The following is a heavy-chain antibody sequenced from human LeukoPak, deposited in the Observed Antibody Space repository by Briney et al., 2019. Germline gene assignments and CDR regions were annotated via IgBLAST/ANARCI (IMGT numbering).Heavy chain of an antibody. J-gene: IGHJ4*02. CDR2: ISSSSSYI. V-gene: IGHV3-21*01. CDR1: GFTFSSYG. D-gene: IGHD6-13*01. Sequence: GGSLRLSCAASGFTFSSYGMNWVRQAPGKGLEWVSSISSSSSYIYYADSVKGRFTISRDNAKNSLYLQMNSLRAEDTAVYYCARAIAAAGTGGYWGQGTLVTVSS. CDR3: ARAIAAAGTGGY.